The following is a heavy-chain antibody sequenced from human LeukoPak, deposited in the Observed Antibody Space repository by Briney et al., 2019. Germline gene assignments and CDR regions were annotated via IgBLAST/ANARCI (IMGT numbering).Heavy chain of an antibody. J-gene: IGHJ4*02. CDR1: GASIGSSSDC. CDR3: ARHVGSALFPFDH. D-gene: IGHD6-19*01. V-gene: IGHV4-39*01. CDR2: ISYSAIT. Sequence: SEPLSLTCTVSGASIGSSSDCWGWIRQPPGKGLEGIGSISYSAITYYNPSLNSRVTTPVDTSKNQFSLKLSSVTAADTAVYYCARHVGSALFPFDHWGQGALVT.